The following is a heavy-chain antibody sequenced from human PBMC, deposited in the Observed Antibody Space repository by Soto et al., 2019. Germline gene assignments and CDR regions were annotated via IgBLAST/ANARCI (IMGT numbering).Heavy chain of an antibody. CDR1: GFTFSYYW. J-gene: IGHJ3*01. Sequence: EVQLVESGGGLVQPGESLRLSCAASGFTFSYYWMHWVRQAPGKGLVWVSRIHSDGSSTTYEDSVKGRFPISRDNARNTPYLQMNSLRAEDTAVYYCARGDRGAFDLWGQGTVVTVSS. V-gene: IGHV3-74*01. CDR3: ARGDRGAFDL. CDR2: IHSDGSST. D-gene: IGHD1-26*01.